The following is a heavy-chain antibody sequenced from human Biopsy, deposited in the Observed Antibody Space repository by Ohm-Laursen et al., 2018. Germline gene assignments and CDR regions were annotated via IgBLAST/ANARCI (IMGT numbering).Heavy chain of an antibody. CDR1: GFTFDDYA. J-gene: IGHJ6*02. CDR3: AKDVRVKVQLDGMDV. Sequence: SLRLSCAASGFTFDDYAMHWVRQAPGKGLAWVSGISWHSGSRGYADSVKGRFTISRDNAKKLLYLQMNSLRAEDTALYYCAKDVRVKVQLDGMDVWGQGTTVTVSS. D-gene: IGHD1-1*01. CDR2: ISWHSGSR. V-gene: IGHV3-9*01.